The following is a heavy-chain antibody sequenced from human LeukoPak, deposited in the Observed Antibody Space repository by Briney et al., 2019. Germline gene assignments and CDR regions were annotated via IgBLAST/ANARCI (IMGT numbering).Heavy chain of an antibody. V-gene: IGHV1-69*13. D-gene: IGHD3-10*01. CDR3: ARTPLGDSPFDY. CDR1: GGTFSSYA. CDR2: IIPIFGTA. J-gene: IGHJ4*02. Sequence: SVKVSCKASGGTFSSYAISWVRQAPGQGLEWMGGIIPIFGTANYAQKFQGRVTITADESTSTAYMELSSLRSEDTAVYYCARTPLGDSPFDYWGQGTLVTVSS.